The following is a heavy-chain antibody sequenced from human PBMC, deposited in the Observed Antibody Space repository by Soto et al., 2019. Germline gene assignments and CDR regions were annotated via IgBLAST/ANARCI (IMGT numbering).Heavy chain of an antibody. V-gene: IGHV1-69*08. Sequence: QVQLVQSGAEVKKPGSSVKVSCKASGGTFSSYTISWVRQAPGQGLEWMGRIIPILGIANYAQKFQGRVTITADKSTSTAYMELSSLRSEDTAVYYCARDNLPKARLVVDYWGQGTLVTVSS. CDR3: ARDNLPKARLVVDY. J-gene: IGHJ4*02. D-gene: IGHD6-25*01. CDR2: IIPILGIA. CDR1: GGTFSSYT.